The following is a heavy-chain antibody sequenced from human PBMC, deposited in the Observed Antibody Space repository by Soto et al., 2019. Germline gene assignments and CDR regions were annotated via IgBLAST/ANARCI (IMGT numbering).Heavy chain of an antibody. CDR2: INPNGGGT. CDR3: ARVHSGIMVTTPLDY. J-gene: IGHJ4*02. D-gene: IGHD4-17*01. CDR1: GYTFTAYY. V-gene: IGHV1-2*02. Sequence: ASVKVSCKASGYTFTAYYMHWVRQAPGQGLEWMGWINPNGGGTNYAQSFQGRVTMTRDTSISTAYMELSSLRSDDTAVYYCARVHSGIMVTTPLDYWGQGALVTVSS.